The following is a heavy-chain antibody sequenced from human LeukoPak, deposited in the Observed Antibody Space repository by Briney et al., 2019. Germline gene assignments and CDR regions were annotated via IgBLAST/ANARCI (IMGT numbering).Heavy chain of an antibody. J-gene: IGHJ3*01. CDR2: IIPILSQS. CDR3: ATGTSYRDSFDV. CDR1: WGTLRTHP. D-gene: IGHD3/OR15-3a*01. Sequence: PVEVSLKGSWGTLRTHPLHLVGQAPGQGVEWMGRIIPILSQSNYAQKFQGTVSITADEFTDTAYMELSSLRSEDTAVYYCATGTSYRDSFDVWGQGTMVTVSS. V-gene: IGHV1-69*11.